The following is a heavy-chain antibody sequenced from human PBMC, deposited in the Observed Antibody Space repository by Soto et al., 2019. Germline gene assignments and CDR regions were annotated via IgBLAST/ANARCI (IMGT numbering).Heavy chain of an antibody. CDR2: IIPIFGTA. J-gene: IGHJ4*02. CDR1: GGTFSSYA. D-gene: IGHD6-6*01. V-gene: IGHV1-69*13. CDR3: ARGAGQLVLGYFDY. Sequence: SVKVSCKASGGTFSSYAISGVRQAPGQGLEWMGGIIPIFGTANYAQKFQGRVTITADESTSTAYMELSSLRSEDTAVYYCARGAGQLVLGYFDYWGQGTLVTVSS.